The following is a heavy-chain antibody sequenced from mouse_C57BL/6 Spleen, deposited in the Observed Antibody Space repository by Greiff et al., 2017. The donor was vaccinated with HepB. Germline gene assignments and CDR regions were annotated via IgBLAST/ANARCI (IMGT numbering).Heavy chain of an antibody. J-gene: IGHJ1*03. CDR2: ISSGGSYS. CDR1: GFTFSSYG. V-gene: IGHV5-6*01. CDR3: ARQDIEWYWYFDV. D-gene: IGHD1-3*01. Sequence: EVKLVESGGDLVKPGGSLKLSCAASGFTFSSYGMSWVRQTPDKRLEWVATISSGGSYSYYPDSVKGRFTISRDNAKNTLYLQMSSLKSEDTAMYYCARQDIEWYWYFDVWGTGTTVTVSS.